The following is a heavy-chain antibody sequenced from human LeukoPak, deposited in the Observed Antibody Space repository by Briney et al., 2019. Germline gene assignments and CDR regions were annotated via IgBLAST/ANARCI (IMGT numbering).Heavy chain of an antibody. CDR1: GGSFSGYY. J-gene: IGHJ4*02. CDR3: ARHRGDIVVVPAAIGFDY. D-gene: IGHD2-2*01. V-gene: IGHV4-34*01. CDR2: INHSGST. Sequence: SETLSLTCAVYGGSFSGYYWSWIRQPPGKGLEWIGEINHSGSTNYNPSLKSRVTISVDTSKNQFSLKLSSVTAADTAVHYCARHRGDIVVVPAAIGFDYWGQGTLVTVSS.